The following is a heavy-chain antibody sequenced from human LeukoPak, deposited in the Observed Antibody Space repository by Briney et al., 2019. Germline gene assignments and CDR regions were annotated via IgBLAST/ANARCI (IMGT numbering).Heavy chain of an antibody. CDR3: ASVGYCSGGSCYPSDY. V-gene: IGHV7-4-1*02. D-gene: IGHD2-15*01. CDR2: INTNTGNP. CDR1: GYTFTSYA. J-gene: IGHJ4*02. Sequence: ASVKVSCKASGYTFTSYAMNWVRQAPGQGLEWMGWINTNTGNPTYAQGFTGRFVFSLDTSVSTAYLQISSLKAEDTAVYYCASVGYCSGGSCYPSDYWGQGTLVTVSS.